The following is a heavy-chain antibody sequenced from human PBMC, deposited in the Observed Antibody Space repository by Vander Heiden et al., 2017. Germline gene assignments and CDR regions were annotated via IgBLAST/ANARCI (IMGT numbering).Heavy chain of an antibody. D-gene: IGHD3-22*01. J-gene: IGHJ4*02. V-gene: IGHV3-7*01. CDR1: GFTFSSYW. CDR3: AREGGYYDSSGYYYAPMGY. Sequence: EVQLVESGGGLVQPGGSLRLSCAASGFTFSSYWMSWVRQAPGKGLEWVANIKQDGSEKYYGDSVKGRFTISRDNAKNSLYLQMNSLRAEDTAVYYCAREGGYYDSSGYYYAPMGYWGQGTLVTVSS. CDR2: IKQDGSEK.